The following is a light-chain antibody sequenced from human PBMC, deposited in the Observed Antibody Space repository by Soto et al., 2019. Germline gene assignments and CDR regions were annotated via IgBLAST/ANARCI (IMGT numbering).Light chain of an antibody. CDR2: DAS. Sequence: EIVLAQSPATLSLSPGERATLSCRASQSVSSYLAWYQQKPGQAPRLLIYDASNRATGIPARFSGSGSGTEFTLTISGLQSEDFAVYYCQQYSEWPRTFGQGTKVDI. J-gene: IGKJ1*01. CDR3: QQYSEWPRT. V-gene: IGKV3-11*01. CDR1: QSVSSY.